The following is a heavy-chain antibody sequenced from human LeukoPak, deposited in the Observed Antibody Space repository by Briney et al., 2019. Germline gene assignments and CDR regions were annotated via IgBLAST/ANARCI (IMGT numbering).Heavy chain of an antibody. Sequence: PSETLSLTCAVYGGSFSGYYWSWIRQPPGKGLEWIGEINHSGSTNYNPSLKSRVTISVDTSKNQFSLKLSSVTAADTAVYYCARPVPVRAYGMDVWGQGTTVTVSS. CDR2: INHSGST. J-gene: IGHJ6*02. CDR1: GGSFSGYY. V-gene: IGHV4-34*01. D-gene: IGHD6-6*01. CDR3: ARPVPVRAYGMDV.